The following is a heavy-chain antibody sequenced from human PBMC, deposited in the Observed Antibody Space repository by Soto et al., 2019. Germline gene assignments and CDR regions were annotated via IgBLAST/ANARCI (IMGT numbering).Heavy chain of an antibody. CDR1: GFTLGTYW. Sequence: EVQLEESGGGLDQPGGSLRLSCAASGFTLGTYWMTWVRQAPGKGLEWVANIKQDECKKSYLDSVRGRFTISRDNARNSLYLQMNSLRVEDTGLYYCARDVSPGSSSLYLDAFDIWGQGTMVIVSS. D-gene: IGHD3-10*01. V-gene: IGHV3-7*05. J-gene: IGHJ3*02. CDR3: ARDVSPGSSSLYLDAFDI. CDR2: IKQDECKK.